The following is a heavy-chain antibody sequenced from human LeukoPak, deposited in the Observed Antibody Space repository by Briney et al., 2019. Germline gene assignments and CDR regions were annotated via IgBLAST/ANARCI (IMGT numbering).Heavy chain of an antibody. Sequence: PSDTLSLTCAVSGGSISSGDYYWSWIRQPPGKGLEWVGYIYYSGNTYSNPSLKSRVTISVDTSNNQFALKLTAVSAADTAVYYCAREGFTRSYYYYGMDVWGQGTTVTVSS. V-gene: IGHV4-30-4*02. CDR3: AREGFTRSYYYYGMDV. D-gene: IGHD2-15*01. J-gene: IGHJ6*02. CDR1: GGSISSGDYY. CDR2: IYYSGNT.